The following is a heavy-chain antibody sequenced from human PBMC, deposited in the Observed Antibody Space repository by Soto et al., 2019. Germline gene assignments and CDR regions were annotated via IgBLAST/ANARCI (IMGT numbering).Heavy chain of an antibody. V-gene: IGHV4-39*01. CDR2: IYYSGST. CDR1: GGSISSSSYY. D-gene: IGHD4-4*01. Sequence: ASETLSLTCTVSGGSISSSSYYWGWIRQPPGKGLEWIGSIYYSGSTYYNPSLKSRVTISVDTSKNQSSLKLSSVTAADTAVYYCATNYAYYYYYGMDVWGQGTTVTVSS. CDR3: ATNYAYYYYYGMDV. J-gene: IGHJ6*02.